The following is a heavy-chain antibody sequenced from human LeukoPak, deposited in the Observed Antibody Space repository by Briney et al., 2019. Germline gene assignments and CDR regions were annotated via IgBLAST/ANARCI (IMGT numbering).Heavy chain of an antibody. CDR1: GGSISSSNYY. D-gene: IGHD6-19*01. J-gene: IGHJ4*02. V-gene: IGHV4-39*01. CDR3: ARHASVDGNWPRPLDY. CDR2: IYYSGST. Sequence: SETLSLTCTVSGGSISSSNYYWGWIRQPPGKGLEWIGNIYYSGSTYYKPSLKTRVTISVDTSKNQFSLKLTSVTAADTAVYYCARHASVDGNWPRPLDYWGQGSLVAVSS.